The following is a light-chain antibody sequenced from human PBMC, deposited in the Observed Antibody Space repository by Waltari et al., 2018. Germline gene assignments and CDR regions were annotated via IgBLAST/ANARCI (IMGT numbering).Light chain of an antibody. Sequence: EVVLTQSPATLSLSPGERATLLCRASRSISTDLAWYQHKPGKAPKILIFDSFNRATGIPARFSGSGSGTDFTLTITNLEPEDFAVYYCQQRYSWPRTFGQGTKVEI. CDR2: DSF. CDR1: RSISTD. CDR3: QQRYSWPRT. V-gene: IGKV3-11*01. J-gene: IGKJ1*01.